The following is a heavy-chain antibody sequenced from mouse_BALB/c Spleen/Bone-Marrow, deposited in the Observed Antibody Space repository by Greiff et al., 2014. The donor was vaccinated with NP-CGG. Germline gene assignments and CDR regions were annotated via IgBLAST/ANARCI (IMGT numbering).Heavy chain of an antibody. J-gene: IGHJ4*01. CDR2: IYPGSGST. D-gene: IGHD3-1*01. V-gene: IGHV1S22*01. CDR3: TRGQLGLPSMDY. CDR1: GYTFTSYW. Sequence: GSELVRPGASVKLSCKASGYTFTSYWMHWVKQRPGQGLDWIGNIYPGSGSTNYDEKFKNKATLAVDTSSRTAYMQLSSLTSEDSAVYYCTRGQLGLPSMDYWGQGTSVTVSS.